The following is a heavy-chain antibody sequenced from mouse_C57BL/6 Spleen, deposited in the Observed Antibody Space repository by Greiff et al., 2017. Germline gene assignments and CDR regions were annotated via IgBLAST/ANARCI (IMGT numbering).Heavy chain of an antibody. CDR1: GYTFTDYY. J-gene: IGHJ1*03. Sequence: QVQLQQSGPELVKPGASVKISCKASGYTFTDYYINWVKQRPGQGLEWIGWIFPGSGSTYYNEKFKGKATLTVDKSSSTAYMLLSSLTSEDSAVYFCARRYYGSRTGWYFDVWGTGTTVTVSS. CDR3: ARRYYGSRTGWYFDV. D-gene: IGHD1-1*01. CDR2: IFPGSGST. V-gene: IGHV1-75*01.